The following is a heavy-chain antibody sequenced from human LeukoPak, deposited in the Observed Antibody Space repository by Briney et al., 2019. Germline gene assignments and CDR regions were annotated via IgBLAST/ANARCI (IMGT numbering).Heavy chain of an antibody. CDR3: ARVHIVTGTYFDS. CDR2: IYSSYFT. CDR1: GDSMSGYS. D-gene: IGHD3-10*01. V-gene: IGHV4-4*07. Sequence: SETLSLTCTVSGDSMSGYSWSWLRQPAGKELEWIGRIYSSYFTEYNLSLDGRVTMSIDTSRNQFSLMLDSVTAADTAVYYCARVHIVTGTYFDSWGQGALVTVSS. J-gene: IGHJ4*02.